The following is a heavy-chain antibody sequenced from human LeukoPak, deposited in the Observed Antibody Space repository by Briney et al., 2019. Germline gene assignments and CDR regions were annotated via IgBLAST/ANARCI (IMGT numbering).Heavy chain of an antibody. Sequence: GGSLRLSCAASGFTFSSYAMSWVRQAPGKGLEWVSAISGSGGSTYYADSVKGRFTISRDNSKNTLYLQMNSLRAEDTAVCYCAKDVTIVVVTYFDYWGQGTLVTVSS. CDR3: AKDVTIVVVTYFDY. D-gene: IGHD2-21*02. CDR2: ISGSGGST. CDR1: GFTFSSYA. J-gene: IGHJ4*02. V-gene: IGHV3-23*01.